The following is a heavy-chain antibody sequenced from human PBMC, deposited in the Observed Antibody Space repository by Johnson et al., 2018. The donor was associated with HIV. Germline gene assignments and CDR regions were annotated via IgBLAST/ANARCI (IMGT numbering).Heavy chain of an antibody. J-gene: IGHJ3*02. CDR3: AREGQEFNDAFDI. V-gene: IGHV3-30*03. Sequence: VQLVESGGGVVHPGGSLRLSCAASGFTFSSYWMHWVRQAPGKGLVWVAIISYDGSNKYYADSVKGRFTIPRDNSKNTVYLQMNSLRAEDTAVYYCAREGQEFNDAFDIWGQGTMVTVSS. D-gene: IGHD3-10*01. CDR2: ISYDGSNK. CDR1: GFTFSSYW.